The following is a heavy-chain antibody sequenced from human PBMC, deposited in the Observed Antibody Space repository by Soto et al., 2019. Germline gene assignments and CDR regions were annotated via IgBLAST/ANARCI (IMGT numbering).Heavy chain of an antibody. V-gene: IGHV4-39*07. D-gene: IGHD4-17*01. CDR2: IYTSGST. J-gene: IGHJ5*02. Sequence: LSLTCTVSGGSISSSSYYWGWIRQPPGKGLEWIGRIYTSGSTNYNPSLKSRVTMSVDTSKNQFSLKLSSVTAADTAVYYCARGTTGNWFDPWGQGTLVTVSS. CDR3: ARGTTGNWFDP. CDR1: GGSISSSSYY.